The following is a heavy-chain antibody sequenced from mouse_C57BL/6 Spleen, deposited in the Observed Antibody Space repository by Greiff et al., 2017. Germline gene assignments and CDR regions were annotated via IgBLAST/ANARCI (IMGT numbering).Heavy chain of an antibody. CDR1: GFTFSSYA. V-gene: IGHV5-4*01. CDR2: ISAGGSYT. J-gene: IGHJ3*01. CDR3: ARDNYGRSYGLAY. Sequence: EVHLVQSGGGLVKPGGSLKLSCAASGFTFSSYAMSWVRQTPEKSLEWVATISAGGSYTYYPHNVKGRFTISLDTAKNNLYLQMSHLKSEDTAMYYCARDNYGRSYGLAYWGQGTLVTVSA. D-gene: IGHD1-1*01.